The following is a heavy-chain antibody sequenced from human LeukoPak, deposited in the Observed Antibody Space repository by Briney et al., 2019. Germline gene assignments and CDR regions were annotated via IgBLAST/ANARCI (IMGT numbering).Heavy chain of an antibody. D-gene: IGHD3-10*01. V-gene: IGHV4-34*01. J-gene: IGHJ5*02. Sequence: PSETLSLTCAVYGGSFSGYYWSWIRQPPGKGLEWIGENNHSGSANYNPSLKSRVTISVDTSKNQFSLKLSSVTAADTAVYYCARYYYGSGSYYKTVGWFDPWGQGTLVTVSS. CDR1: GGSFSGYY. CDR2: NNHSGSA. CDR3: ARYYYGSGSYYKTVGWFDP.